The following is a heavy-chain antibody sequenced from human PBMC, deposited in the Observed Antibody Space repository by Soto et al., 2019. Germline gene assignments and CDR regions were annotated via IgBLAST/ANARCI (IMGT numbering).Heavy chain of an antibody. Sequence: QVQLVESGGGVDQPGRSLRLSCAASGFAFGSLAMHWVRQAPGKGLEWVAMTSYDGSNIYYGDSMKGRFTISRDNPKNTLFLQMSDLRVEDSAVYYCAREKGLRLDYWGRGTLVTVSS. CDR3: AREKGLRLDY. V-gene: IGHV3-30-3*01. J-gene: IGHJ4*02. CDR2: TSYDGSNI. D-gene: IGHD3-22*01. CDR1: GFAFGSLA.